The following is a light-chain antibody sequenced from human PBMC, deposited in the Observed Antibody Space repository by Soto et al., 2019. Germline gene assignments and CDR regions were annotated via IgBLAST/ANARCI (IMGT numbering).Light chain of an antibody. CDR3: LEYNNWPRWT. CDR1: QSVSSD. V-gene: IGKV3-15*01. J-gene: IGKJ1*01. Sequence: EIVMTQSPATLSVSPGERATVSCRASQSVSSDLAWYQQQPGQAPRLLIYGVSTRATGIPARFSGSGSGTDLTLTISSLQSEDFAVYYCLEYNNWPRWTFGQGTKVDIK. CDR2: GVS.